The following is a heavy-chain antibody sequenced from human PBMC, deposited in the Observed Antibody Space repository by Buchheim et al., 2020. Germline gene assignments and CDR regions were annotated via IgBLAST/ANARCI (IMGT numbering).Heavy chain of an antibody. J-gene: IGHJ5*02. CDR3: ARAITAVVVPAAIPGGVYPWFDP. Sequence: QVQLQQWGAGLLKPSETLSLTCAVYGGSFSGYYWSWIRQPPGKGLEWIGEINHSGSTNYNPSLKSRVTISVDTSKNQFSLKLSSVTAADTAVYYCARAITAVVVPAAIPGGVYPWFDPWGQGTL. V-gene: IGHV4-34*01. D-gene: IGHD2-2*02. CDR1: GGSFSGYY. CDR2: INHSGST.